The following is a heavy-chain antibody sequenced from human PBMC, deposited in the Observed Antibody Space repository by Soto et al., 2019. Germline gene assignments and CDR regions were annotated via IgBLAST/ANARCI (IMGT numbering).Heavy chain of an antibody. Sequence: GGSLRLSGAASGFTFRNSGMHGVRQAPGKGLVWGSYINSDGSTTTYADSVKGRFNISTDNAKTTVYLQITSLTAEDTAVYYCASDRSYTPDYWGQGTLVTVS. CDR1: GFTFRNSG. CDR2: INSDGSTT. CDR3: ASDRSYTPDY. V-gene: IGHV3-74*01. D-gene: IGHD2-15*01. J-gene: IGHJ4*02.